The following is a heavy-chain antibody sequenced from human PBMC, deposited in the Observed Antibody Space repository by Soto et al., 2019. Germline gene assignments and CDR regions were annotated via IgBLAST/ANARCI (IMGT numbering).Heavy chain of an antibody. V-gene: IGHV4-59*01. CDR3: ARDLGQQLGLSNYYGMDV. J-gene: IGHJ6*02. CDR1: GGSISSYX. CDR2: IYYSGST. Sequence: QVQLQESGPGLVKPSETLSLTCTVSGGSISSYXXSWIRQPPGKGLEWIGYIYYSGSTNYNPSLKSRVTISVDTSKNQFSLKLSSVTAADTAVYYCARDLGQQLGLSNYYGMDVWGQGTTVTVSS. D-gene: IGHD6-13*01.